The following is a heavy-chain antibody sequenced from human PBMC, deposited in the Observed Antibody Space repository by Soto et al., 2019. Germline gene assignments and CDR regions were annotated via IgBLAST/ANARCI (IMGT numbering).Heavy chain of an antibody. CDR2: IKQDGSEK. CDR1: GFTFSTYW. D-gene: IGHD6-6*01. V-gene: IGHV3-7*03. Sequence: PGGSLRLSCEASGFTFSTYWMSWVRQAPGKGLEWVANIKQDGSEKYYVDSVKGRFTVSRDNAKNSLYLQMNSLRAEDTAVYYCARGIRIAARPVYFDCWGQGTLVTVSS. CDR3: ARGIRIAARPVYFDC. J-gene: IGHJ4*02.